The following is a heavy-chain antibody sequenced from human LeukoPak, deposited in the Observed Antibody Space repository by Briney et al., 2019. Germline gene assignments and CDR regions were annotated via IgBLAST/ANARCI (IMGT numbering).Heavy chain of an antibody. V-gene: IGHV7-4-1*02. CDR3: ARVLTLYGDYVYYYYGMDV. D-gene: IGHD4-17*01. CDR2: INTNTGNP. J-gene: IGHJ6*02. Sequence: ASVKVSCKASGYTFTSYAVSWVRQAPGQGLEWMGWINTNTGNPTYAQGFTGRFVFSLDTSVSTAYLQISSLKAEDTAVYYCARVLTLYGDYVYYYYGMDVWGQGTTVTVSS. CDR1: GYTFTSYA.